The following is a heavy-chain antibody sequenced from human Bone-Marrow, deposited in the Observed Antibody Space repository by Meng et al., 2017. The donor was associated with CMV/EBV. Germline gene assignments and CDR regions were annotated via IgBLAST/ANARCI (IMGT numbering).Heavy chain of an antibody. CDR1: GGFISNYY. D-gene: IGHD3-3*01. V-gene: IGHV4-59*01. CDR2: IYHTGST. J-gene: IGHJ5*02. Sequence: SETLSLTCTVSGGFISNYYWNWIRQSPGKGLEWIGYIYHTGSTNYNPSLKSRVTISVDTSKNQFSLKLSSVTAADTAVYYCAREFGPGYDFWSGNNWFDPWGQGTLVTVSS. CDR3: AREFGPGYDFWSGNNWFDP.